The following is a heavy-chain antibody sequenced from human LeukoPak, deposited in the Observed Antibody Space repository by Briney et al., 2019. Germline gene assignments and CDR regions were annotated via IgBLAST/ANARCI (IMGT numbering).Heavy chain of an antibody. CDR2: INPNSGDT. CDR1: GYTFAGYY. D-gene: IGHD2-2*02. CDR3: ARAPYCDSSSCYTGSNWFDP. J-gene: IGHJ5*02. Sequence: ASVKVSCTASGYTFAGYYVHWVRQAPGQGLEWMGWINPNSGDTNYAQKFQGRVTMTRDTSISTAYMEMSRLRSDDAAAYYCARAPYCDSSSCYTGSNWFDPWGQGTLVTVSS. V-gene: IGHV1-2*02.